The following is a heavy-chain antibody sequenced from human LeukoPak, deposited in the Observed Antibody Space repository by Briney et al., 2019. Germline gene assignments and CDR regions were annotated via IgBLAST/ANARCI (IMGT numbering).Heavy chain of an antibody. CDR2: INQDGSEK. V-gene: IGHV3-7*01. CDR1: GFTFSSYW. J-gene: IGHJ6*03. D-gene: IGHD3-10*01. Sequence: GGSLRLSCVASGFTFSSYWMSWVRQAPGKGLEWVANINQDGSEKYGVDSAKGRFTISRDNAKNSLYLQMNSLRAEDTAVYYCARVGAMVREYYYYYMDVWGKGTTVTVSS. CDR3: ARVGAMVREYYYYYMDV.